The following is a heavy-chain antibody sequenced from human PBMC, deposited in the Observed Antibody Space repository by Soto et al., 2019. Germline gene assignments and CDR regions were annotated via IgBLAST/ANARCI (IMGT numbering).Heavy chain of an antibody. CDR3: TRQGPGFCSDGVCKDY. Sequence: EVQLVESGGGLVQPGGSLKLSCAASGFTFSGSAMHWVRQASGKGLEWVGRIRDKANNYATAYAASVKGRFTISRDDSNNTAYLQMNSLKTEDTAVYYCTRQGPGFCSDGVCKDYWGQGTLVTVSS. D-gene: IGHD2-8*01. CDR1: GFTFSGSA. CDR2: IRDKANNYAT. J-gene: IGHJ4*02. V-gene: IGHV3-73*02.